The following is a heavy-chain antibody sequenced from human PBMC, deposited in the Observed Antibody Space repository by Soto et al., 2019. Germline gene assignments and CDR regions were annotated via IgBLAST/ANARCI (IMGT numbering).Heavy chain of an antibody. D-gene: IGHD4-17*01. Sequence: EVQLVESGGGLVQPGGSLRLSCVASGFFLSRYQMNWVRQAPGKWLEWILYFSERDNTTYSTDSVKGSFTISRDNAKNSLSLKMNNLRAEDSAVYYCARFDYGSGYYYGMDVWGQGTTVTVSS. CDR3: ARFDYGSGYYYGMDV. J-gene: IGHJ6*02. CDR2: FSERDNTT. V-gene: IGHV3-48*03. CDR1: GFFLSRYQ.